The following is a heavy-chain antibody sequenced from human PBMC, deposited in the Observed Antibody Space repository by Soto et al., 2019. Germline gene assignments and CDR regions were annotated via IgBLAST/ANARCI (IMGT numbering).Heavy chain of an antibody. D-gene: IGHD3-3*01. Sequence: QVQLQESGPGLVKPSETLSLTCSVSGDSVSRGTYYWSWIRQSPERGLEWIAHSSYSGSTSYNPSFKSRATISVDTSKNQFCLRLRSLTAEDTAVYYCARQKSGLEFYNYFDPWGPGTLVTVSS. CDR2: SSYSGST. CDR1: GDSVSRGTYY. J-gene: IGHJ5*02. V-gene: IGHV4-61*01. CDR3: ARQKSGLEFYNYFDP.